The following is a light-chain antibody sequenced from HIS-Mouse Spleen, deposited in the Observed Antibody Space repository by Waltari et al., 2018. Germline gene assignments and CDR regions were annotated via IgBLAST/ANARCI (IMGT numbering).Light chain of an antibody. CDR3: SSYAGSNNLV. Sequence: QSALTQPPSASGSPGQSVTISCTGTRSYVGGYNYVSWYQQHPGKAPKLMIYEVSKRPSGVPDRFSGSKSGNTASLTVSGLQAEDEADYYCSSYAGSNNLVFGGGTKLTVL. CDR1: RSYVGGYNY. V-gene: IGLV2-8*01. J-gene: IGLJ2*01. CDR2: EVS.